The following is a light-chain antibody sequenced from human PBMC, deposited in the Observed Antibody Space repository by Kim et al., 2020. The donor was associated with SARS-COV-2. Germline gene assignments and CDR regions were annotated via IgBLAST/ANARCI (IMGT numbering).Light chain of an antibody. CDR1: QYISSN. V-gene: IGKV3D-15*01. CDR2: GAS. J-gene: IGKJ1*01. Sequence: VAPGKRVALACRAIQYISSNLAWYQHNPGQAPRLLIHGASTRATGIPARFSGSGSGTDFTLTISSLQSEDFAVYYCQQYYNWPRTFGQGTKVDIK. CDR3: QQYYNWPRT.